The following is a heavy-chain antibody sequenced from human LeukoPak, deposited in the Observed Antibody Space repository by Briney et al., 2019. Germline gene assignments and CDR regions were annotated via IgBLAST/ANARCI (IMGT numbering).Heavy chain of an antibody. D-gene: IGHD3-16*01. V-gene: IGHV3-73*01. CDR3: TRHTFFYYYYYMDV. Sequence: GGSLRLSCAAFGFTFSGSAMHWVRQASGKGLEWVGRIRSKANSYATAYAASVKGRFTISRDDSKNTAYLQMNSLKTEDTAVYYCTRHTFFYYYYYMDVWGKGTTVTVSS. CDR1: GFTFSGSA. J-gene: IGHJ6*03. CDR2: IRSKANSYAT.